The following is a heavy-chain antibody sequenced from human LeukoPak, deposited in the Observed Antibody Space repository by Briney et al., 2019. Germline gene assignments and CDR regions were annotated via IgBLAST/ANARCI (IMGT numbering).Heavy chain of an antibody. CDR1: GFTFDDYA. CDR3: AKDKGRRSYYFDY. J-gene: IGHJ4*02. CDR2: ISWNSGSI. Sequence: GGSLRLSCAASGFTFDDYAMHWVRQAPGKGLEWVSGISWNSGSIGYADSVKGRFTISRDNAKNSLYLQMNSLRAEDMALYYCAKDKGRRSYYFDYWGQGTLVTVSS. V-gene: IGHV3-9*03.